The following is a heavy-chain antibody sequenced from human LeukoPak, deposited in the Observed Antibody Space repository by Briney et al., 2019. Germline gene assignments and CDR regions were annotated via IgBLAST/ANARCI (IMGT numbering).Heavy chain of an antibody. V-gene: IGHV3-30*02. CDR2: IRSDGSNK. CDR3: AKKGYSNGWRDSYYFDC. J-gene: IGHJ4*02. CDR1: GFTFSSYG. Sequence: GGSLRLSCAASGFTFSSYGMHWVRQAPGKGLEWVAFIRSDGSNKYYADSVKGRFTISRDNSKLYLQMNSLRAEDTAVYYCAKKGYSNGWRDSYYFDCWGQGPLVTVSS. D-gene: IGHD6-19*01.